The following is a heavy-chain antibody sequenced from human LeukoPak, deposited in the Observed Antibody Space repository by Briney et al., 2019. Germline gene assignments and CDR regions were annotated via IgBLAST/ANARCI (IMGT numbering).Heavy chain of an antibody. CDR3: AKDSGYARFAY. D-gene: IGHD5-12*01. V-gene: IGHV3-9*01. J-gene: IGHJ4*02. CDR1: GFNFNMFW. Sequence: GGSLRLSCVASGFNFNMFWMSWVRQAPGKGLEWVSGISWNSGSIGYADSVKGRFTISRDNAKNSLYLQMNSLRAEDTALYYCAKDSGYARFAYWGQGTLVTVSS. CDR2: ISWNSGSI.